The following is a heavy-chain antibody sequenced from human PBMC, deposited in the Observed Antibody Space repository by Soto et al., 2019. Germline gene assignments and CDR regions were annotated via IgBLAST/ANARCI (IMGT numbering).Heavy chain of an antibody. CDR2: VSFDGKVT. D-gene: IGHD2-21*02. V-gene: IGHV3-30*04. Sequence: QVQLVESGGGMAQAGTSLRLSCTGSGFTFNSVSQHWVRQGPDKGLEWVAVVSFDGKVTYYADSVKGRFTVSRDISKNTIYLQANSLRHEDTAVYYCAREPYGDSQYFDYWGQGTPVTVSS. CDR1: GFTFNSVS. J-gene: IGHJ4*02. CDR3: AREPYGDSQYFDY.